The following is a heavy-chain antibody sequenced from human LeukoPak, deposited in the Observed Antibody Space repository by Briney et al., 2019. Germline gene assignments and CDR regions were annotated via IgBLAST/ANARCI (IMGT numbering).Heavy chain of an antibody. Sequence: AAVKVSCKASGGTFRTYTFSWVRQAPGQGLEWVGGITPIFGASKNAQKFQGRVTITANESTSTVYMELSSLRSEDTAIYYCARDLGRDILANYLEDYWGQGTLVTVSS. CDR1: GGTFRTYT. V-gene: IGHV1-69*13. J-gene: IGHJ4*02. CDR2: ITPIFGAS. CDR3: ARDLGRDILANYLEDY. D-gene: IGHD3-9*01.